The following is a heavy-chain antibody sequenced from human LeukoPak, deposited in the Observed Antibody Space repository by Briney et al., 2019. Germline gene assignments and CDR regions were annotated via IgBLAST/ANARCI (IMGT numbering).Heavy chain of an antibody. V-gene: IGHV4-31*03. D-gene: IGHD2/OR15-2a*01. CDR1: GGSINSGGYY. Sequence: SETLSLTCTVSGGSINSGGYYWSWIRQHPGKDLEYLGYIYYSGNTYYNPSLKSRLTISIDTSKNQFSLKLSSVTAADTAVYFCARDRRGSGYYSDAFDIWGQGTMVTVSS. J-gene: IGHJ3*02. CDR2: IYYSGNT. CDR3: ARDRRGSGYYSDAFDI.